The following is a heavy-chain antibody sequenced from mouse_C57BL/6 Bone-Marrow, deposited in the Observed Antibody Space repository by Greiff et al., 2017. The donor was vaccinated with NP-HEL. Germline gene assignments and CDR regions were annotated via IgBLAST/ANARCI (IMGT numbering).Heavy chain of an antibody. CDR3: ALYYGNYVFDY. D-gene: IGHD2-1*01. Sequence: QVQLQQPGAELVKPGASVKVSCKASGYTFTSYWMHWVKQRPGQGLEWIGRIHPSDSDTNYNQKFKGKATLTVDKSSSTAYMQLSSLTSEDSAVYYCALYYGNYVFDYWGQGTTLTVSS. J-gene: IGHJ2*01. CDR1: GYTFTSYW. V-gene: IGHV1-74*01. CDR2: IHPSDSDT.